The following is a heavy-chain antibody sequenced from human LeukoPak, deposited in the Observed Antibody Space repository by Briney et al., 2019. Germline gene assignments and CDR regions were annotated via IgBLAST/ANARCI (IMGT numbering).Heavy chain of an antibody. CDR1: GFTFSSHG. CDR2: IWFDGSNK. J-gene: IGHJ4*02. D-gene: IGHD2-2*01. CDR3: ARGYCSSTSCYVIDY. Sequence: GGSLRLSCEASGFTFSSHGMHWVRQAPGKGLEWVAVIWFDGSNKYYADSVKGRFTISRDNSKNTLNLQMSSLRAEDTAVYYCARGYCSSTSCYVIDYWGQGTVVTVSS. V-gene: IGHV3-33*01.